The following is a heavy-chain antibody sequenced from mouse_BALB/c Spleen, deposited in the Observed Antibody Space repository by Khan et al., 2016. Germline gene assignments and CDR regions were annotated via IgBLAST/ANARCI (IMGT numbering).Heavy chain of an antibody. D-gene: IGHD2-4*01. CDR2: IDPANGNT. Sequence: EVQLQESGAELVKPGASVKLSCTASGFNIKDTYMHWVKQRPEQGLEWIGRIDPANGNTKYDPKFQGKATITADTSSNTAYLQLSSLTSEDTALYYGARSPYDYDVGFAYWGQGTLVTVSA. CDR1: GFNIKDTY. CDR3: ARSPYDYDVGFAY. V-gene: IGHV14-3*02. J-gene: IGHJ3*01.